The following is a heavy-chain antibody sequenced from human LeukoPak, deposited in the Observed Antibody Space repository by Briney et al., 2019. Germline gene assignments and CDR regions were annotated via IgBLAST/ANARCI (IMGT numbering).Heavy chain of an antibody. CDR3: AREKYASWGDYNYYYMDV. J-gene: IGHJ6*03. V-gene: IGHV3-30*04. Sequence: GGSLRLSCAASGFTFSSYAMNWVRQAPGKGLEWVTIISYDGSYKDYTDSVKGRFTISRDNSKSTLYLQMSSLGSEDTAVYYCAREKYASWGDYNYYYMDVWGKGTTVTVSS. D-gene: IGHD3-16*01. CDR2: ISYDGSYK. CDR1: GFTFSSYA.